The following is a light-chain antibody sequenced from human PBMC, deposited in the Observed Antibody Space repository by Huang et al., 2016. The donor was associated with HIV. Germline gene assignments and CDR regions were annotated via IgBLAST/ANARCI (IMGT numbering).Light chain of an antibody. CDR3: QQCYSTPYT. CDR1: QAISNS. Sequence: DIQMTQSPSSLSASVGDRVTITCRASQAISNSLVWYQQKPGKAPKLLLSAASRLESGIPSRFSGSGSGTDYTLTINSLQPEDFATYYCQQCYSTPYTFGQGTKLEI. J-gene: IGKJ2*01. V-gene: IGKV1-NL1*01. CDR2: AAS.